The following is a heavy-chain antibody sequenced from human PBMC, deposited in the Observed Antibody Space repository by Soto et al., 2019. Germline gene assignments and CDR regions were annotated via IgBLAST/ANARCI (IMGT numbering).Heavy chain of an antibody. V-gene: IGHV6-1*01. CDR2: TYYRSKWYN. J-gene: IGHJ4*02. CDR1: GDSVSSNSAA. Sequence: SQTLSLTCVISGDSVSSNSAAWNWIRQSPSRGLEWLGRTYYRSKWYNDYAVSVKSRITINPDTSKNTLYLQMNSLRAEDTAVYYCARIWEGDFWSGYRSYFDYWGQGTLVTVSS. D-gene: IGHD3-3*01. CDR3: ARIWEGDFWSGYRSYFDY.